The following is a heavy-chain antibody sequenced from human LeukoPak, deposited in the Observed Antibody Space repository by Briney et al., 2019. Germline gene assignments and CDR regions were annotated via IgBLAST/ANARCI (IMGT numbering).Heavy chain of an antibody. CDR3: ARVGYGSPDQGQLPFDY. J-gene: IGHJ4*02. CDR2: IIPIFGTA. Sequence: GASVKVSCKASGGTFSSYAISWVRQAPGQGLEWMGGIIPIFGTANYAQKLQGRVTMTTDTSTSTAYMELRSLRSDDTAVYYCARVGYGSPDQGQLPFDYWGQGTLVTVSS. V-gene: IGHV1-69*05. CDR1: GGTFSSYA. D-gene: IGHD5-24*01.